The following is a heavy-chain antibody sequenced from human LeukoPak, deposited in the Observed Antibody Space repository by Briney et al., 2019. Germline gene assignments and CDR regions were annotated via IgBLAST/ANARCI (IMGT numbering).Heavy chain of an antibody. CDR2: IYSSGST. CDR1: GASISSYY. CDR3: ATYRAYCSGGSCINWFDP. Sequence: PSETLSLTCTVSGASISSYYWSWIRQPAGKGLEWIGRIYSSGSTNYNPSLKSRVTISVDTSKNQFSLKLSSVTAADTAVYYCATYRAYCSGGSCINWFDPWGQGTLVTVSS. V-gene: IGHV4-4*07. J-gene: IGHJ5*02. D-gene: IGHD2-15*01.